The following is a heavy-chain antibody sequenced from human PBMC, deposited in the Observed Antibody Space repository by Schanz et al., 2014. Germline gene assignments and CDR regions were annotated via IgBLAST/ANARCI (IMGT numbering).Heavy chain of an antibody. Sequence: QVQLVQSGAEVKKPGASVKVSCKASGYTFSSYGISWVRQAPGQGLEWMGWISANNGNTNKAQKLQGRVTMTTDTSPSTAYMELRTLRSDDTAVYYCARVGSFWGYFDLWGRGTLVTVSS. CDR3: ARVGSFWGYFDL. CDR2: ISANNGNT. V-gene: IGHV1-18*04. J-gene: IGHJ2*01. CDR1: GYTFSSYG. D-gene: IGHD7-27*01.